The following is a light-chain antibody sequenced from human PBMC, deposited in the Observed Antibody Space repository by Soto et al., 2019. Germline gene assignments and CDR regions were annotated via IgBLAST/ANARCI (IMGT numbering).Light chain of an antibody. Sequence: EIGLTQSPGTLSLSPGERATLSCRASQSVSSSFLAWYQQKPGQAPRLLIYGASIRATGIPDRFSGSGSGTDFALTISGLEHEDFAVYYCQQYGSSPWTFGQGTKVEIK. J-gene: IGKJ1*01. CDR1: QSVSSSF. V-gene: IGKV3-20*01. CDR2: GAS. CDR3: QQYGSSPWT.